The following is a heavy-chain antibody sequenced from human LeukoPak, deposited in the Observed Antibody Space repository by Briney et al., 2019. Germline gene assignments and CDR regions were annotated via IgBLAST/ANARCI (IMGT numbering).Heavy chain of an antibody. CDR2: ITGSSSTR. D-gene: IGHD3-22*01. Sequence: GGSLRLSCAASGFTFGSYGMHWVRQAPGKGLEWVSYITGSSSTRYYADSVNGRFTISRDNAKNSLYLQMNSLRTEDTAVYYCARASITMILYEPHFDYWGQGTLVTVSS. CDR3: ARASITMILYEPHFDY. V-gene: IGHV3-48*01. J-gene: IGHJ4*02. CDR1: GFTFGSYG.